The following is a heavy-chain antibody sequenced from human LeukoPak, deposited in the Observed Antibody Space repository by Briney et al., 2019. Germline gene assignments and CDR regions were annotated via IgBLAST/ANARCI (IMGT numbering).Heavy chain of an antibody. CDR3: ARDLRITMVRGVVLDY. Sequence: ASVKVSCKASGYTFTSYYMHWVRQAPGQGLEWMGTINPSGGSTSYAQKFQGRVTMTRDTSTSTVYMELSSLRSEDTAVYYCARDLRITMVRGVVLDYWGQGTLVTVSS. J-gene: IGHJ4*02. CDR2: INPSGGST. V-gene: IGHV1-46*01. D-gene: IGHD3-10*01. CDR1: GYTFTSYY.